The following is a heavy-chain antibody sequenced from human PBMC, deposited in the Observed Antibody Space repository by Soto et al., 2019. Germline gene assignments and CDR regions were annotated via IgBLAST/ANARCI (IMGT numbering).Heavy chain of an antibody. Sequence: EVRLEEAGGGFVQPGGSLRVSCSGSGFIFSSFWMHWVRQGPGKGLEWVSRINGDGASLAYAESMKGRFSISRDNVKNTLHLQMNSRGVDDTAVYFCAREGSLGLDVWGRGTTVTVSS. CDR1: GFIFSSFW. J-gene: IGHJ6*02. CDR2: INGDGASL. V-gene: IGHV3-74*03. CDR3: AREGSLGLDV. D-gene: IGHD3-10*01.